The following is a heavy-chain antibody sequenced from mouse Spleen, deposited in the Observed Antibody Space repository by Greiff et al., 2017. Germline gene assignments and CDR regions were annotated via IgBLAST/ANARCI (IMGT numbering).Heavy chain of an antibody. V-gene: IGHV1-72*01. CDR2: IDPNSGGT. Sequence: QVQLQQPGAELVKPGASVKLSCKASGYTFTSYWMHWVKQRPGRDLEWIGRIDPNSGGTKYNEKFKSKATLTVDKPSSTAYMQLSSLTSEDSAVYYCARATVVATDYFDYWGQGTTLTVSS. CDR3: ARATVVATDYFDY. CDR1: GYTFTSYW. D-gene: IGHD1-1*01. J-gene: IGHJ2*01.